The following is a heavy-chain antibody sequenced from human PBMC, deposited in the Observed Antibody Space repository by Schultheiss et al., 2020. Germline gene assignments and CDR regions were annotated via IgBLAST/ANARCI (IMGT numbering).Heavy chain of an antibody. D-gene: IGHD6-13*01. CDR1: GFNLNDCG. J-gene: IGHJ5*01. CDR2: ISYDGTRT. Sequence: GESLKISCAASGFNLNDCGMHWVRQAPGKGLEWVAVISYDGTRTDYPDSVRGRFTISRDSSKNTLFLQMDSLRPDDTAVYYCAKAGTTSWYVAYIDSWGQGTLVTVYS. CDR3: AKAGTTSWYVAYIDS. V-gene: IGHV3-30*18.